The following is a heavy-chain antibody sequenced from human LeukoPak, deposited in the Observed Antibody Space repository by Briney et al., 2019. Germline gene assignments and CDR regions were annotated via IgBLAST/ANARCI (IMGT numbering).Heavy chain of an antibody. CDR2: FDPEDGET. CDR3: ATAGIQLWLGHRGDAFDI. V-gene: IGHV1-24*01. J-gene: IGHJ3*02. CDR1: GYTLTELS. D-gene: IGHD5-18*01. Sequence: ASVKVSCKVSGYTLTELSMHWVRQAPGKGLEWMGGFDPEDGETIYAQKFQGRVTMTEDTSTDTAYMELSSLRSEDTAVYYCATAGIQLWLGHRGDAFDIWGQGTMVTVSS.